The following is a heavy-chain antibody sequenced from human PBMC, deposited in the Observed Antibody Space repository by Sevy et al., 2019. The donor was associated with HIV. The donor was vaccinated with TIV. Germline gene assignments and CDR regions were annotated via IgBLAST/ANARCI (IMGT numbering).Heavy chain of an antibody. CDR1: GFTFSDYA. V-gene: IGHV3-30*18. Sequence: GGSLRLSCAASGFTFSDYAMHWVRLAPGKGLEWVALMSYDESNQYYADSVKGRFTISRDNSKNTLYLQMNSLRVEDTAVYYCAKGDGALTGIDPWGQGTLVTVSS. CDR2: MSYDESNQ. D-gene: IGHD7-27*01. CDR3: AKGDGALTGIDP. J-gene: IGHJ5*02.